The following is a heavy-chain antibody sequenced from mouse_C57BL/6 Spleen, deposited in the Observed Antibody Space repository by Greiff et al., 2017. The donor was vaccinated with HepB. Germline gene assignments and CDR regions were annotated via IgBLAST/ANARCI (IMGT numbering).Heavy chain of an antibody. D-gene: IGHD3-3*01. J-gene: IGHJ2*01. V-gene: IGHV1-15*01. CDR2: IDPETGGT. CDR1: GYTFTDYE. Sequence: QVHVKQSGAELVRPGASVTLSCKASGYTFTDYEMHWVKQTPVHGLEWIGAIDPETGGTAYNQKVKGKAILTAAKSSSTAYMELRSLTSEDSAVYYCTRPLGQDYWGQGTTLTVSS. CDR3: TRPLGQDY.